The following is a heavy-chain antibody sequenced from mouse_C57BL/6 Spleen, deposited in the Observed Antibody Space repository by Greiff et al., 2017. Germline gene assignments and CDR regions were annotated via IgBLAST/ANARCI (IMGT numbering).Heavy chain of an antibody. J-gene: IGHJ4*01. V-gene: IGHV5-17*01. D-gene: IGHD4-1*01. CDR1: GFTFSDYG. Sequence: EVQVVESGGGLVKPGGSLKLSCAASGFTFSDYGMHWVRQAPEKGLEWVAYISSGSSTIYYADTVKGRFTISRDNAKNTLFLQMTSLRSEDTAMYYCANWEEYAMDYWGQGTSVTVSS. CDR2: ISSGSSTI. CDR3: ANWEEYAMDY.